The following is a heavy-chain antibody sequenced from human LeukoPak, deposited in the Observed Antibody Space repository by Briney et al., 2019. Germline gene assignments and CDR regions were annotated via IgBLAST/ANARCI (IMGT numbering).Heavy chain of an antibody. Sequence: SETLSLTCAVYGGSFSGYYWGWIRQPPGKGLEWIGEINHSGSTNYNPSLKSRVTISVDTSKNQFSLKLSSVTAADTAVYYCARLVGASHHYYYYGMDVWGQGTTVTVSS. J-gene: IGHJ6*02. CDR3: ARLVGASHHYYYYGMDV. CDR1: GGSFSGYY. D-gene: IGHD1-26*01. CDR2: INHSGST. V-gene: IGHV4-34*01.